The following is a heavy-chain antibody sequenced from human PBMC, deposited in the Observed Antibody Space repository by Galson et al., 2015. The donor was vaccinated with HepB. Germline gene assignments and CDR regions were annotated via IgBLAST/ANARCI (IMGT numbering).Heavy chain of an antibody. Sequence: CAISGDSVSSNSAAWNWIRQSPSRGLEWLGRTYYRSKWYNDYAVSVKSRITINPDTSKNQFSLQLNSVTPEDTAVYYCAREGWNIGVAGTEAFDIWGQGTMVTVSS. J-gene: IGHJ3*02. CDR1: GDSVSSNSAA. CDR2: TYYRSKWYN. CDR3: AREGWNIGVAGTEAFDI. V-gene: IGHV6-1*01. D-gene: IGHD6-19*01.